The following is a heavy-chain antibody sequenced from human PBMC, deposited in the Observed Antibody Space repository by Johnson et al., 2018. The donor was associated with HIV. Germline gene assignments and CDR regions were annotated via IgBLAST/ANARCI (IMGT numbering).Heavy chain of an antibody. D-gene: IGHD1-1*01. J-gene: IGHJ3*02. CDR3: ARALRTALGSPWNGGYDAFDI. Sequence: MLLVESGGGLIQPGGSLRLSCAASDFTVSGNYMSWVRQAPGKGLEWVSLIHSGGTTFYADSVRGRFTISRDSSKNTLYLQMNSLRAGDTAVYYCARALRTALGSPWNGGYDAFDIWGQGTMVTVSS. V-gene: IGHV3-53*01. CDR1: DFTVSGNY. CDR2: IHSGGTT.